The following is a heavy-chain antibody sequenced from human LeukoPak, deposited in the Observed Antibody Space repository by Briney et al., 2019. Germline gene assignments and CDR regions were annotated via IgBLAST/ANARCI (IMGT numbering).Heavy chain of an antibody. CDR1: GFTFSSYA. CDR2: IKSKTDGGTT. D-gene: IGHD1-26*01. J-gene: IGHJ4*02. Sequence: GGSLRLSCAASGFTFSSYAMSCVRQAPGKGLEWVGRIKSKTDGGTTDYGGSVKGRFIISRDDSKNTLYVQMNNLKTEDTAVYYCTTDHRVTYSFDSWGQGTLVSVSS. V-gene: IGHV3-15*01. CDR3: TTDHRVTYSFDS.